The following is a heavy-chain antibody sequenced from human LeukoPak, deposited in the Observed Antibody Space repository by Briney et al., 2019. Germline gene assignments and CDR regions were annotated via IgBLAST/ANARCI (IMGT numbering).Heavy chain of an antibody. D-gene: IGHD2-8*02. CDR2: IQISGNT. Sequence: PGRSLRLSCAASGFIVSSNYMSWVRQAPGKGLEWVSVIQISGNTYYADSVKGRFTISRDVSENTIYLQMNSLRVEDTAVYYCAKGGTDCTCTGYWGQGTLVTVSS. CDR3: AKGGTDCTCTGY. CDR1: GFIVSSNY. J-gene: IGHJ4*02. V-gene: IGHV3-53*01.